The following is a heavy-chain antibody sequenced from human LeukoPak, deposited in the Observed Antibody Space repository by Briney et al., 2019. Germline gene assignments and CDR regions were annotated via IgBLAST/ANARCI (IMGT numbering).Heavy chain of an antibody. CDR2: FYYSGTS. D-gene: IGHD3-16*01. Sequence: SETLSLTCTVSGGSISDHYWSWLRQPPGKGLEWIGYFYYSGTSRYNPSLKSRVTFSADTSENQFSLKLTSVTAADTAVYYCARHYYGDVYYFDFWGQGTLVTVSS. J-gene: IGHJ4*02. CDR3: ARHYYGDVYYFDF. V-gene: IGHV4-59*08. CDR1: GGSISDHY.